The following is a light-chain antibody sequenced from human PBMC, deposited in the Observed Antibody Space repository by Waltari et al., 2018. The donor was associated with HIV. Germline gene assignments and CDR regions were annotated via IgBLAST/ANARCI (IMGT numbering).Light chain of an antibody. CDR1: NIASQN. Sequence: SYELTQPLSVSVALGQTAKITCGGNNIASQNVHWYQQRPGQAPVLVIYRDNIRPSWIPERFSGSNSGNTAILSISRVQAEDEGDYYCQVWDSSTGVFGGGTNLTVL. CDR2: RDN. V-gene: IGLV3-9*01. J-gene: IGLJ3*02. CDR3: QVWDSSTGV.